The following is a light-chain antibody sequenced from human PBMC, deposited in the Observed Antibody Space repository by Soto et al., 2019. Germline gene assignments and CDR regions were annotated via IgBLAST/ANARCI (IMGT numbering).Light chain of an antibody. CDR3: QKYNSAPWT. CDR2: AAS. CDR1: QGISNS. Sequence: DIQMTQSPSSLSASVGDRVTITCRASQGISNSLAWYQQKPGKVPKLLIYAASTLQSGFPSRFSGSGSGTAFTLTISSLQPEDVATYYCQKYNSAPWTFGQGTKVEIK. J-gene: IGKJ1*01. V-gene: IGKV1-27*01.